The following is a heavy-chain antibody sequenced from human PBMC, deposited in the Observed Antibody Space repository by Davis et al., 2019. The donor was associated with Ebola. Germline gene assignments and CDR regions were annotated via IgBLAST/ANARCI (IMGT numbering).Heavy chain of an antibody. D-gene: IGHD3-16*01. CDR3: ARLGFLGGQFDF. CDR1: GGSISSYY. J-gene: IGHJ4*02. V-gene: IGHV4-59*01. Sequence: MPSETLSLTCTVSGGSISSYYWSWIRQPPGKGLEWIGYIYYSGSTNYNPSLKSRVTISVDTSKNQFSLKLSSVTAADTAVYYCARLGFLGGQFDFWGQGTLVTVSA. CDR2: IYYSGST.